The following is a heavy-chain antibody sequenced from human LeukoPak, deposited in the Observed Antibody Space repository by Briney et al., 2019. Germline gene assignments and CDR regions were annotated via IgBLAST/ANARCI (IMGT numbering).Heavy chain of an antibody. CDR3: ARMVSSSGSLGYYYYYYMDV. J-gene: IGHJ6*03. CDR1: GGSISSYY. CDR2: IHYSRST. D-gene: IGHD6-19*01. Sequence: SETLSLTCSVSGGSISSYYWSWIRQPPGKGLEWIGYIHYSRSTNYNPSLKSRVTISVDTSKNQFSLKLSSVTAADTAVYYCARMVSSSGSLGYYYYYYMDVWGKGTTVTVSS. V-gene: IGHV4-59*12.